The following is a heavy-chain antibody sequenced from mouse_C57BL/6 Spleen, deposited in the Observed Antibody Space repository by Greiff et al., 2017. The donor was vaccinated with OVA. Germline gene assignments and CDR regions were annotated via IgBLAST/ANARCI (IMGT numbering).Heavy chain of an antibody. CDR1: GYTFTSYW. J-gene: IGHJ2*01. CDR2: IDPSDSYT. V-gene: IGHV1-50*01. Sequence: QVQLQQPGAELVKPGASVKLSCKASGYTFTSYWMQWVKQRPGQGLEWIGEIDPSDSYTNYNQKFKGKATLTVDTSSSTAYMQLSSLTSEDSAVYYCARGGDLDYRGQGTTLTVSS. CDR3: ARGGDLDY.